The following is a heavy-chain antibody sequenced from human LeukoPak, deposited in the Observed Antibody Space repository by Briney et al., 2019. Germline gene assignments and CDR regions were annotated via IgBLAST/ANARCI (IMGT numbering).Heavy chain of an antibody. D-gene: IGHD6-13*01. CDR2: ISSSSSTI. CDR1: GFTFSSYS. CDR3: AKCSGQLVNFYYYYMDV. J-gene: IGHJ6*03. V-gene: IGHV3-48*01. Sequence: PGGSLRLSCAASGFTFSSYSMNWVRQAPGKGLEWVSYISSSSSTIYYADSVKGRFTISRDNSMDTLYLQMNSLRVEDTAVYYCAKCSGQLVNFYYYYMDVWGKGTTVTISS.